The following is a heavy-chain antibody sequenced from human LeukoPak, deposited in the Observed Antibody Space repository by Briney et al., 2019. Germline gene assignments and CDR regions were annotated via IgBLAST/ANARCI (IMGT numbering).Heavy chain of an antibody. CDR3: ARGRWRGPGYAYYYGMDV. J-gene: IGHJ6*04. D-gene: IGHD4-23*01. Sequence: QPGGSLRLSCAPSGFTVSSNYMSWVRQAPGRGLEWVPVVYSGGSTFYAGSVKGRFTISRDNSKNTLYLQMNSLRAEDTAVYYCARGRWRGPGYAYYYGMDVWGKGTTVTVSS. V-gene: IGHV3-53*01. CDR2: VYSGGST. CDR1: GFTVSSNY.